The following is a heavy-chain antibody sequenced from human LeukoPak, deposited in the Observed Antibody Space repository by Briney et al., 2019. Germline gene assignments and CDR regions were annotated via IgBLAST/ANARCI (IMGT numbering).Heavy chain of an antibody. J-gene: IGHJ3*02. CDR3: ARDREDYYDSSGLNDAFDI. D-gene: IGHD3-22*01. CDR2: IYYSGST. Sequence: SETLSLTCTVSGGSISSSSYYWGWIRQPPGKGLEWIGSIYYSGSTYYNPSLKSRVTISVDTSKNQFSLKLSSVTAADTAVYYCARDREDYYDSSGLNDAFDIWGQGTMVTVSS. CDR1: GGSISSSSYY. V-gene: IGHV4-39*07.